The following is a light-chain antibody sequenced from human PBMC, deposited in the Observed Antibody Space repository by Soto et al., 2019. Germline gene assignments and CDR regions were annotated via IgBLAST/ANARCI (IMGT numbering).Light chain of an antibody. J-gene: IGKJ1*01. Sequence: DIQMTQSPSTLSASVGDRVTITCRASQSISSWLAWYQQKPGKAPKLLIYDASSLESGVPSRFSGSGSGTEFTLTISSLQPDEFATYYCQQYNSYSETFGRGTKVEIK. CDR3: QQYNSYSET. V-gene: IGKV1-5*01. CDR1: QSISSW. CDR2: DAS.